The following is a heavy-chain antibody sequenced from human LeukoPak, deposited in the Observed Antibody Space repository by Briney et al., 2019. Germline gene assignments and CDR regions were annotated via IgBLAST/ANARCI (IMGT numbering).Heavy chain of an antibody. D-gene: IGHD1-26*01. Sequence: GGPLRLSCAASGFTFSSYGMSWVRQAPGKGLEWVSAISGSGGSTYYADSVKGRFTISRDNSKNTLYLQMNSLRAEDTAVYYCAKGSGWEMSYYYYYMDVWGKGTTVTISS. V-gene: IGHV3-23*01. CDR1: GFTFSSYG. CDR3: AKGSGWEMSYYYYYMDV. J-gene: IGHJ6*03. CDR2: ISGSGGST.